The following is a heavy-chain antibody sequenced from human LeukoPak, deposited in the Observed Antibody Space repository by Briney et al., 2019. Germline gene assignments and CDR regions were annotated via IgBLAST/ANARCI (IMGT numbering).Heavy chain of an antibody. CDR1: GYTFTSYG. CDR2: INPSGGST. CDR3: ARDRQSYYDSSGYPNWFDP. D-gene: IGHD3-22*01. Sequence: GASVKVSCKASGYTFTSYGISWVRQAPGQGLEWMGIINPSGGSTSYAQKFQGRVTMTRDMSTSTVYMELSSLRSEDTAVYYCARDRQSYYDSSGYPNWFDPWGQGTLVTVSS. J-gene: IGHJ5*02. V-gene: IGHV1-46*01.